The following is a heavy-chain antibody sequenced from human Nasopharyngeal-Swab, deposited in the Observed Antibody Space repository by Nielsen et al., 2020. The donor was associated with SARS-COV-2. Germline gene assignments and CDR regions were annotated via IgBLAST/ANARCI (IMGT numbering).Heavy chain of an antibody. J-gene: IGHJ6*03. CDR2: INTDGSST. D-gene: IGHD1-26*01. V-gene: IGHV3-74*01. Sequence: VRQMPGKGLLWVSRINTDGSSTPYADSVKGRFTISRDNAKSTLYLQMNSLRAEDTAVYYCARASYRGYYYMDVWGKGTTVTVSS. CDR3: ARASYRGYYYMDV.